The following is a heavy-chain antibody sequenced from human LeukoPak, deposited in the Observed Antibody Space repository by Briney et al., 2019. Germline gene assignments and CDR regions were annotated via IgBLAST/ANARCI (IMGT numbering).Heavy chain of an antibody. V-gene: IGHV1-24*01. CDR3: ANDFWSGRKDFDY. Sequence: ASVKVSCKASGYTFTSFDINWVRQAPGKGLEWMGGFDPEDGETIYAQKFQGRVTMTEDTSTDTAYMELSSLRSEDTAVYYCANDFWSGRKDFDYWGQGTLVTVSS. D-gene: IGHD3-3*01. CDR1: GYTFTSFD. CDR2: FDPEDGET. J-gene: IGHJ4*02.